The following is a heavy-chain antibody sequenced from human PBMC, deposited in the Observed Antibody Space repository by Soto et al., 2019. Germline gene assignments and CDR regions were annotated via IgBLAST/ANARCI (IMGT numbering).Heavy chain of an antibody. Sequence: GGSLRLSCAASGFTFSSYAMSGVRQAPGKGLEWVSAISGSGGSTYYADSVKGRFTISRDNSKDTLYLQMKSLRAEDTAVYYCAKDSGSTAALNYYYYYGMDVWGQGTTVT. J-gene: IGHJ6*02. CDR1: GFTFSSYA. V-gene: IGHV3-23*01. CDR2: ISGSGGST. CDR3: AKDSGSTAALNYYYYYGMDV. D-gene: IGHD6-6*01.